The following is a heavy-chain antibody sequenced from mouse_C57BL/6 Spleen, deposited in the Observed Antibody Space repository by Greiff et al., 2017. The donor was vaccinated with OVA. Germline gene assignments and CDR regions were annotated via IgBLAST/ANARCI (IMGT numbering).Heavy chain of an antibody. Sequence: QVQLQQPGAELVKPGASVKLSCKASGYTFTSYWMHWVKQRPGQGLEWIGKIHPNSGGTNYNEKFKSKATLTVDKSSSTAYMQLSSLTSEDSAVKYYAKDGGYGMDYWGQGTSVTVSS. D-gene: IGHD2-2*01. CDR1: GYTFTSYW. V-gene: IGHV1-64*01. CDR2: IHPNSGGT. J-gene: IGHJ4*01. CDR3: AKDGGYGMDY.